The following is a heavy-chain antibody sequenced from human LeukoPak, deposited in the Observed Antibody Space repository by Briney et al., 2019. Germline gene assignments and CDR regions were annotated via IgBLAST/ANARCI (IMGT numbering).Heavy chain of an antibody. Sequence: PGGSLRLSCAASGFTVSSNYMNWVRQAPGKGLEWVSVIYTGGNTYYAESVKGRFTISRDNSKNTLYLQMHSLRSDDTAVYYCARDRDYGSGIFDYWGQGTLVTVSS. CDR1: GFTVSSNY. D-gene: IGHD3-10*01. CDR2: IYTGGNT. V-gene: IGHV3-53*05. J-gene: IGHJ4*02. CDR3: ARDRDYGSGIFDY.